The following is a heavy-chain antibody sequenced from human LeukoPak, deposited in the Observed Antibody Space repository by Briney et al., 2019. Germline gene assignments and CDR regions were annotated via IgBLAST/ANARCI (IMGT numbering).Heavy chain of an antibody. CDR3: ARPRGSGYDSPYYYYGMDV. J-gene: IGHJ6*02. V-gene: IGHV3-11*01. Sequence: GGSLRLSCAASGFTFSDYCMSWIRQAPGKGLEWVSYISSSGSTIYYADSVKGRFTISRDNAKNSLYLQMNSLRAEDTAVYYCARPRGSGYDSPYYYYGMDVWGQGTTVTVSS. CDR2: ISSSGSTI. D-gene: IGHD5-12*01. CDR1: GFTFSDYC.